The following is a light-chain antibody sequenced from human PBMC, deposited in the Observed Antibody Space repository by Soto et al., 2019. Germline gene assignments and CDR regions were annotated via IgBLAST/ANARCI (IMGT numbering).Light chain of an antibody. CDR1: QSINRW. J-gene: IGKJ5*01. V-gene: IGKV1-5*01. CDR2: DAS. Sequence: DIPLTQSPSSLAASLGGSGPITRRASQSINRWLTWYQQKPGKAPELLIYDASNLQSGVPSRFSGSGSGTEFTFTISSLQPDDFATYYCQQYDSYPITFGQGTRLEIK. CDR3: QQYDSYPIT.